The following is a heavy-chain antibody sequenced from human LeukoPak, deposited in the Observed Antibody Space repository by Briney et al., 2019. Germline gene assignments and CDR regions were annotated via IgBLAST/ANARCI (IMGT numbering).Heavy chain of an antibody. J-gene: IGHJ4*02. CDR3: AKVGSSWKADYYFDY. D-gene: IGHD6-13*01. Sequence: PGGSLRLSCAASGFTFSNAWMSWVRQAPGKGLEWVGRIKSKADGGTPDYAAPVKGRFTISRDDSKNTLYLQMNSLKTEDTAVYYCAKVGSSWKADYYFDYWGQGTLVTVSS. V-gene: IGHV3-15*01. CDR2: IKSKADGGTP. CDR1: GFTFSNAW.